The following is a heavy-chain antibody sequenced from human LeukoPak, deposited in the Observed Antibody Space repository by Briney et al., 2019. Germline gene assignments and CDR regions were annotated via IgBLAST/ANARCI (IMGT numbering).Heavy chain of an antibody. V-gene: IGHV4-59*01. CDR2: IYYSGST. Sequence: SETLSLTCTVSGGSISSYYWSWIRQPPGKGLEWIGYIYYSGSTNYNPFLKSRVTISVDTSKNQFSLKLSSVTAADTAVYYCARQEGGYYDYWGQGTLVTVSS. CDR3: ARQEGGYYDY. CDR1: GGSISSYY. D-gene: IGHD3-22*01. J-gene: IGHJ4*02.